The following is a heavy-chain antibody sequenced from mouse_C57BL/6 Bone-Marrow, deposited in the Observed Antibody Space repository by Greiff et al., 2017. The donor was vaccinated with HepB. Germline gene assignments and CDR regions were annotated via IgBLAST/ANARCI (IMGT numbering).Heavy chain of an antibody. D-gene: IGHD4-1*01. CDR3: ARPFPSSNWSWFAY. CDR2: ISSGGSYT. Sequence: EVKLVESGGDLVKPGGSLKLSCAASGFTFSSYGMSWVRQTPDKRLEWVATISSGGSYTYYPDSVKGRFTISRDNAKNTLYLQMSSLKSEDTAMYYCARPFPSSNWSWFAYWGQGTLVTVSA. CDR1: GFTFSSYG. V-gene: IGHV5-6*01. J-gene: IGHJ3*01.